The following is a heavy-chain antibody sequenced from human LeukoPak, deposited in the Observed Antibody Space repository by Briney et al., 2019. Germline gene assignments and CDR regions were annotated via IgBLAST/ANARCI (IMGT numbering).Heavy chain of an antibody. V-gene: IGHV5-51*01. CDR1: GYSFTSYW. J-gene: IGHJ5*02. CDR3: ARVETYYYDSSGYCWFDP. D-gene: IGHD3-22*01. Sequence: GESLKISCKGSGYSFTSYWIGWVRQMPGKGLEWMGIIYPGDSDTRYSPSFQGQVTISADKSISTAYLQWSSLKASDTAMYYCARVETYYYDSSGYCWFDPWGQGTLVTVSS. CDR2: IYPGDSDT.